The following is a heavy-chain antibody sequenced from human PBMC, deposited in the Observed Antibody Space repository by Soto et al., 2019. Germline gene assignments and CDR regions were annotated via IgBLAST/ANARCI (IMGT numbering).Heavy chain of an antibody. V-gene: IGHV4-31*03. Sequence: KASETLSLTCTVSGGSISSGGYYWSWIRQHPGKGLEWIGYIYYSGSTYYNPSLKSRVTISVDTSKSQFFLKLSSVTAADTAVYYCARDPGRFYCSGGSCYSDAFDIWGQGTMVTVSS. CDR3: ARDPGRFYCSGGSCYSDAFDI. CDR2: IYYSGST. J-gene: IGHJ3*02. CDR1: GGSISSGGYY. D-gene: IGHD2-15*01.